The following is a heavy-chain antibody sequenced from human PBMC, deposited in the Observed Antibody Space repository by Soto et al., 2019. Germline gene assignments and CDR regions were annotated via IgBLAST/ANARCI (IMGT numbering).Heavy chain of an antibody. CDR2: ISWNSGSI. J-gene: IGHJ5*02. D-gene: IGHD3-22*01. CDR1: GFTFDDYA. V-gene: IGHV3-9*01. CDR3: AKARMGGYYYEVAPFDP. Sequence: EVQLVESGGGLVQPGRSLRLSCAASGFTFDDYAMHLVRQAPGKGLEWVSGISWNSGSIGYADSVKGRFTISRDNAKNSLYLQMNSLRAEDTALYYCAKARMGGYYYEVAPFDPWGQGTLVTVSS.